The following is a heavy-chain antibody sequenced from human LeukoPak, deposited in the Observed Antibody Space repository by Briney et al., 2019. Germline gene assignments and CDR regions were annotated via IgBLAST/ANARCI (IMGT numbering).Heavy chain of an antibody. CDR3: ARGGSIAARPGFDP. V-gene: IGHV4-34*01. CDR2: INHSGST. Sequence: PSETLSLTCAVYGGSFSGYYWSWIRQPPGEGLEWIGEINHSGSTNYNPSLKSRVTISVDTSKNQFSLKLSSVTAADTAVYYCARGGSIAARPGFDPWGQGTLVTVSS. D-gene: IGHD6-6*01. J-gene: IGHJ5*02. CDR1: GGSFSGYY.